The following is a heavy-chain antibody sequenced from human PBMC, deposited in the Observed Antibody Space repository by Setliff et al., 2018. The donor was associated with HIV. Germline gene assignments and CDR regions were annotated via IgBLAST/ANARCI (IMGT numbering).Heavy chain of an antibody. J-gene: IGHJ4*02. CDR2: IHATGGV. Sequence: TLSLTCTVSGVSISSHSWSWIRQPAGERLEWIGRIHATGGVNYNPSLKSRVTVSIDTAKTQFSLNLTSVTAADTAVYYCARLRGYDYDYEGHYFDYWGQ. D-gene: IGHD3-22*01. CDR1: GVSISSHS. V-gene: IGHV4-4*07. CDR3: ARLRGYDYDYEGHYFDY.